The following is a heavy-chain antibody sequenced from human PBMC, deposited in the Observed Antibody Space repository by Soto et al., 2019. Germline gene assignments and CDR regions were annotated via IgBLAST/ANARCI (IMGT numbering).Heavy chain of an antibody. J-gene: IGHJ4*02. CDR3: AREVIGGTVAPLFDY. CDR1: GRSISSYY. CDR2: IYYSGST. D-gene: IGHD6-19*01. V-gene: IGHV4-59*01. Sequence: SETLSLTCTVSGRSISSYYWSWIRQPPGKGLEWIGYIYYSGSTNYNPSLKSRVTISVDTSKNQFSLKLSSVTAADTAVYYCAREVIGGTVAPLFDYWGQGTLVTVSS.